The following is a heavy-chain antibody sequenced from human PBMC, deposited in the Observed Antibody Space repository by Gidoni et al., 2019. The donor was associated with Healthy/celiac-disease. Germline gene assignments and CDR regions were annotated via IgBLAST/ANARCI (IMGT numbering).Heavy chain of an antibody. V-gene: IGHV3-9*01. Sequence: EVKLVESGGGLVQPGRSRRLSCAASGFTFDDYAMHWVRQAPGKGLEWVSGISWNSGSIGYADSVKGRFTISRDNAKNSLYLQMNSLRAEDTALYYCAKGVGATLPDAFDIWGQGTMVTVSS. CDR1: GFTFDDYA. J-gene: IGHJ3*02. D-gene: IGHD1-26*01. CDR2: ISWNSGSI. CDR3: AKGVGATLPDAFDI.